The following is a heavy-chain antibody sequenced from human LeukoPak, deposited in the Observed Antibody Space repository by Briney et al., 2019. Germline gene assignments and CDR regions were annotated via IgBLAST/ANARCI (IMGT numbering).Heavy chain of an antibody. CDR3: ARRVSEYDILTGYYTGSYFDY. V-gene: IGHV4-34*01. D-gene: IGHD3-9*01. J-gene: IGHJ4*02. Sequence: KPSETLSLTCAVYGGSFSAYCWGWIRQSPGKGLEWIGEINHSGTTNYNPSPKSRITISVDTSKNQFSLKLSSVTAADTAVYYCARRVSEYDILTGYYTGSYFDYWGQGTLVTVSS. CDR1: GGSFSAYC. CDR2: INHSGTT.